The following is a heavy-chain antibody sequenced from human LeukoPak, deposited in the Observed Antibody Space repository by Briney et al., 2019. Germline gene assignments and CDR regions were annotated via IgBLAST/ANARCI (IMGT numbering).Heavy chain of an antibody. J-gene: IGHJ5*01. CDR1: GFTFSSYA. D-gene: IGHD2-2*02. Sequence: GGSLRLSFAASGFTFSSYAMHWVRQAPGKGLEWVAVISYDGSNKYYADSVKGRFTISRDNSKNTLYLQMNSLRAEDTAVYYCAKDYGDERYHLLYGWFDSWGQGTLVTVSS. CDR3: AKDYGDERYHLLYGWFDS. V-gene: IGHV3-30-3*01. CDR2: ISYDGSNK.